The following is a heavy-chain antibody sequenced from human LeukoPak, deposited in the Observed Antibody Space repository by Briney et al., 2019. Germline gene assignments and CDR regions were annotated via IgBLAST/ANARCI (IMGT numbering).Heavy chain of an antibody. CDR1: GFTFSDYA. CDR3: RVEYGDDAFDI. V-gene: IGHV3-23*01. J-gene: IGHJ3*02. D-gene: IGHD2-8*02. CDR2: TAPV. Sequence: GGSLRLSCVASGFTFSDYAMTWVRQAPGKGLEWVSSTAPVYYADSVKGRFTISRDDSKNTLFLQMNSLRAEDTAVYYCRVEYGDDAFDIWGQGTMVTVSS.